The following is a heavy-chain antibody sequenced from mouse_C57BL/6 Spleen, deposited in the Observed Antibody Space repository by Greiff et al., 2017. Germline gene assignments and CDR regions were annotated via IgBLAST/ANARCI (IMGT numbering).Heavy chain of an antibody. D-gene: IGHD1-1*01. Sequence: EVHLVESGAELVKPGASVKLSCTASGFNIKDSYMHWVKQRTEQGLEWIGRIDPEDGETKYAPKFQGKATITADTSSNTAYLQLSSLTSEDTAVYYCARNYYVSSYGYAMDYWGQGTSVTVSS. V-gene: IGHV14-2*01. CDR3: ARNYYVSSYGYAMDY. J-gene: IGHJ4*01. CDR2: IDPEDGET. CDR1: GFNIKDSY.